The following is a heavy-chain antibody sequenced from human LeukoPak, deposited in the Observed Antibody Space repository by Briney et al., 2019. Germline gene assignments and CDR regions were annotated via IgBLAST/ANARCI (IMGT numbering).Heavy chain of an antibody. V-gene: IGHV4-39*01. CDR3: ARVGDLDTAMYYYYYYMDV. CDR2: IYYSGST. Sequence: SEALSLTCTVSGGSISSSSYYWGWIRQPPGKGLEWIGSIYYSGSTYYNPSLKSRVTISVDTSKNQFSLKLSSVTAADTAVYYCARVGDLDTAMYYYYYYMDVWGKGTTVTVSS. D-gene: IGHD5-18*01. CDR1: GGSISSSSYY. J-gene: IGHJ6*03.